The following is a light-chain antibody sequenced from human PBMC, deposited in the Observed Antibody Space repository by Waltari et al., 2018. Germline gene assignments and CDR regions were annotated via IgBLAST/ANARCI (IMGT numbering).Light chain of an antibody. J-gene: IGLJ3*02. CDR1: NIETKS. Sequence: YVVTQPPSVSVAPGKTARLTCAGENIETKSVNWYQQKAGQAPLLVMFYDSDRPSGIPERFSGSNSGSTATLTINWVEPGDEADYHCQVWDDTNNSGVFGGGTKLTVL. CDR3: QVWDDTNNSGV. V-gene: IGLV3-21*04. CDR2: YDS.